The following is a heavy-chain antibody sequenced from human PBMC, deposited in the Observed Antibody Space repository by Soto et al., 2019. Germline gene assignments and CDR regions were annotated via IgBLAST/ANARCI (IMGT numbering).Heavy chain of an antibody. J-gene: IGHJ6*02. D-gene: IGHD3-3*01. V-gene: IGHV2-5*01. CDR3: AHSGYDFWSGYYRYYYYGMDV. CDR2: IYWNDDK. CDR1: GFSLSTSGVG. Sequence: PTLVNPTQTLTPTCTFSGFSLSTSGVGVGWIRQPPGKALEWLALIYWNDDKRYSPSLKSRLTITKDTSKNQVVLTMTNMDPVDTATYYCAHSGYDFWSGYYRYYYYGMDVWGQGTTVTVSS.